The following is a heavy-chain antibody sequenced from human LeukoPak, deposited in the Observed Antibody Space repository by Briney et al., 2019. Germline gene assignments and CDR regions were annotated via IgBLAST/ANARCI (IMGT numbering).Heavy chain of an antibody. J-gene: IGHJ4*02. V-gene: IGHV3-23*01. CDR2: ISGSGGTT. CDR1: GFTFSSYT. CDR3: AKGNSGSYYLFDY. D-gene: IGHD1-26*01. Sequence: AGGSLRLSCAASGFTFSSYTMTWVRQAPGKGLEWVSVISGSGGTTNYADSVKGRFTISRDNSKNMLYLQMNSLRAEDTAVYYCAKGNSGSYYLFDYRGQGTLVTVSS.